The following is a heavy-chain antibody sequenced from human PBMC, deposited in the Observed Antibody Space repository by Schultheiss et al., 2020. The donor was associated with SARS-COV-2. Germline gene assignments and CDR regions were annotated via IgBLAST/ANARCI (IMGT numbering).Heavy chain of an antibody. CDR3: ARAPRYYYGSGSKTLYGMDV. V-gene: IGHV3-33*01. CDR1: GFTFSSYG. D-gene: IGHD3-10*01. Sequence: GESLKISCAASGFTFSSYGMHWVRQAPGKGLEWVAVIWYDGSNKYYADSVKGRFTISRDNSKNTLYLQMNSLRAEDTAVYYCARAPRYYYGSGSKTLYGMDVWGQGTTVTVSS. CDR2: IWYDGSNK. J-gene: IGHJ6*02.